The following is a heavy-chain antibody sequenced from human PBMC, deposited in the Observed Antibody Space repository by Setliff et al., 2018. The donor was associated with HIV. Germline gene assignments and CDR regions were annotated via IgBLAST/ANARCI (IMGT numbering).Heavy chain of an antibody. CDR1: GDSISSSTYY. D-gene: IGHD3-3*01. Sequence: SETLSLTCTVSGDSISSSTYYWGWIRQPPGKGLEWIGSIFYSGTTYYNPSLKSRVTISVDTSKNQFSLNLSSVTAADTAVYYCARGGVSPFDPWGQGTLVTV. CDR2: IFYSGTT. CDR3: ARGGVSPFDP. V-gene: IGHV4-39*01. J-gene: IGHJ5*02.